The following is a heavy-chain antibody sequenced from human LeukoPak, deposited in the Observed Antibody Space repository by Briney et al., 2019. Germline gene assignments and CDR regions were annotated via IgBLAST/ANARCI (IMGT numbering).Heavy chain of an antibody. V-gene: IGHV4-39*01. CDR3: ARRIEGSSGWDY. CDR2: IYYSGST. Sequence: GSLRLSCAASGFTFSSYAMSWVRQAPGKGLEWIGSIYYSGSTYYNPSLKSRVTISVDTSKNQFFLKLSSVTAADTAVYYCARRIEGSSGWDYWGQGTLVTVSS. D-gene: IGHD6-19*01. J-gene: IGHJ4*02. CDR1: GFTFSSYA.